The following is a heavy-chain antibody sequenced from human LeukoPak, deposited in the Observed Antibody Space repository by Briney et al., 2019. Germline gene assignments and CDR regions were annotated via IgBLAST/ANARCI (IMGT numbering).Heavy chain of an antibody. D-gene: IGHD5-12*01. CDR2: IYYSGSP. Sequence: PSETLSLTCTVSGGSISSYYWSWIRQPPGKGLEWIGYIYYSGSPNYNPSLKSRVTISVDTSKNQFSLKLSSVTAADTAVYYCASAETSGYEVDYWGQGTLVTVSS. CDR3: ASAETSGYEVDY. J-gene: IGHJ4*02. V-gene: IGHV4-59*08. CDR1: GGSISSYY.